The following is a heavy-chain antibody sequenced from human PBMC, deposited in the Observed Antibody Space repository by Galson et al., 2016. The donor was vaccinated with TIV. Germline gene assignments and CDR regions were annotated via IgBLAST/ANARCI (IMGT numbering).Heavy chain of an antibody. V-gene: IGHV6-1*01. D-gene: IGHD1-7*01. J-gene: IGHJ6*02. CDR1: GDSVSGNTAA. CDR2: TYYTSKWNT. Sequence: CAISGDSVSGNTAAWNWVRQSPSRGLEWLGRTYYTSKWNTDYAVSVQGRIIIRPDTSMNQVSLQLSSVFPDDTAVYYCSRGNWNYGMGGAMDAWGRGTTVTVSS. CDR3: SRGNWNYGMGGAMDA.